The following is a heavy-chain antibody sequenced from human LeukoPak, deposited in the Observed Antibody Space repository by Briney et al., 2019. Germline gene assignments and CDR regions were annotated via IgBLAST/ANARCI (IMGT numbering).Heavy chain of an antibody. CDR2: ITSSGATT. D-gene: IGHD5-24*01. CDR1: GFTISTYA. J-gene: IGHJ4*02. CDR3: AKEFIAGDGHVDCDS. V-gene: IGHV3-23*01. Sequence: GGSLRLSCAASGFTISTYAMTWVRHAPGKGLEWVSSITSSGATTYYADSVKGRFTISRDISKNKLYLQMNSLTAEDSAVYYCAKEFIAGDGHVDCDSWGQGTLVTVSS.